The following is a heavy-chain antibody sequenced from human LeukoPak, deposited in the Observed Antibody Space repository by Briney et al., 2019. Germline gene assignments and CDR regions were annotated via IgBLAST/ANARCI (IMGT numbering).Heavy chain of an antibody. V-gene: IGHV3-30-3*01. J-gene: IGHJ4*02. CDR2: ISYDGSNK. D-gene: IGHD6-19*01. CDR1: GFTFSSYA. Sequence: GRSLRLSCAASGFTFSSYAMHWVRQAPGKGLEWVAVISYDGSNKYYADSVKGRFTISRDNSKNTLYLQMNSLRAEDTAVYYCAGESVAGLAGYFDYWGQGTLVTVSS. CDR3: AGESVAGLAGYFDY.